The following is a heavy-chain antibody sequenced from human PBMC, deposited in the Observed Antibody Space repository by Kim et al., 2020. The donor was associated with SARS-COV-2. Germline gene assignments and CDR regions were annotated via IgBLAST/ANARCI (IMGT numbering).Heavy chain of an antibody. J-gene: IGHJ4*02. CDR2: ISNGGGRTT. D-gene: IGHD2-15*01. V-gene: IGHV3-66*01. Sequence: GGSLRLSCAASGFTVSGKYMSWVRQAPGKGLEWVALISNGGGRTTYDADAVKRIFTICRDTSKNTLYHKMNSLRAEDTADYYCARDVSGGYFDHWGQGTLVTVSS. CDR1: GFTVSGKY. CDR3: ARDVSGGYFDH.